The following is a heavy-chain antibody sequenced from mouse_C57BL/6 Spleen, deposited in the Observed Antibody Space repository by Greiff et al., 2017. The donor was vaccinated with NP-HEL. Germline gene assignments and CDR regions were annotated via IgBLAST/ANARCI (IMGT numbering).Heavy chain of an antibody. J-gene: IGHJ2*01. V-gene: IGHV1-62-2*01. CDR2: FYPGSGSI. Sequence: VQLQQSGAELVKPGASVKLSCKASGYTFNEYTIHWVKQRSGQGLEWIGWFYPGSGSIKYNEKFKAKATLTADKSSSTVYMELSRLTSEDSAVYLGARHEDKGVEVPFDYWGQGTTLTVSS. CDR1: GYTFNEYT. CDR3: ARHEDKGVEVPFDY. D-gene: IGHD1-1*01.